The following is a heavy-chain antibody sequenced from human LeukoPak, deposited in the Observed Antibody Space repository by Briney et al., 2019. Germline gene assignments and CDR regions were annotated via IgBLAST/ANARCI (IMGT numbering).Heavy chain of an antibody. CDR1: GGSISIYY. V-gene: IGHV4-4*07. CDR2: IYTSGST. D-gene: IGHD4-17*01. Sequence: SETLSLTRTVSGGSISIYYWSWIRQPAWKGLEWIGRIYTSGSTNYNPSLKSRVTMSVDTSKNQFSLKLSSVTAADTAVYYCARAGYGDPGSDWFDPWGQGTLVTVSS. J-gene: IGHJ5*02. CDR3: ARAGYGDPGSDWFDP.